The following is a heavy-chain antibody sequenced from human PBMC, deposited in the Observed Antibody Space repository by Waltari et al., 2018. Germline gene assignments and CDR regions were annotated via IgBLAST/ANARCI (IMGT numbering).Heavy chain of an antibody. CDR3: ARDASGYSGYYYYYYGMDV. CDR2: IYYSGST. Sequence: QVQLQESGPGLVKPSETLSLTCTVSGGSISSYYWSWIRQPPGQELEWIGYIYYSGSTNYNPSLKSRVTISVDTSKNQFSLKLSSVTAADTAVYYCARDASGYSGYYYYYYGMDVWGQGTTVTVSS. V-gene: IGHV4-59*01. D-gene: IGHD3-3*01. J-gene: IGHJ6*02. CDR1: GGSISSYY.